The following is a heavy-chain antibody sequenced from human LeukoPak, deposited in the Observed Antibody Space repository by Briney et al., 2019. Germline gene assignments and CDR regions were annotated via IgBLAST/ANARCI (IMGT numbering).Heavy chain of an antibody. CDR3: AKEGYDFWSTYSRTHFDY. CDR2: IRSSDGST. J-gene: IGHJ4*02. CDR1: GFTFSNYG. D-gene: IGHD3-3*01. V-gene: IGHV3-23*01. Sequence: PGGSLRLSCAASGFTFSNYGMNWVRQAPGKGLEWVSGIRSSDGSTSYADSVRGRFTISRDTSKNILYLQMNSLRAEDTAVYYCAKEGYDFWSTYSRTHFDYWGQGILVTASS.